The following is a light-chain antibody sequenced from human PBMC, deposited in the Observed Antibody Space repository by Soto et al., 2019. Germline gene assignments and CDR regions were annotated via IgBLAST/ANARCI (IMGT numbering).Light chain of an antibody. Sequence: QSVLTQPASVSGSPGLSITLSCTGTSSDVGAYNSVSWYQQHPGKAPKLLIHEVSDRPSGVSSRFSGSKSGNTASLTISGLQADDEADYYCSSYTRSDTLVFGTGTKLTVL. CDR1: SSDVGAYNS. J-gene: IGLJ1*01. CDR2: EVS. V-gene: IGLV2-14*01. CDR3: SSYTRSDTLV.